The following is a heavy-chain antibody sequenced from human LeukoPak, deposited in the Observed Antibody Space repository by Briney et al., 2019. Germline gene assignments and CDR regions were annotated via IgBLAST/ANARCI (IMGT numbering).Heavy chain of an antibody. Sequence: SETLSLTCTVSGDSVTSYYWSWIRQPPGKGLEWIGYIYYSGSTNYNPSLKSRVTISVDTSKNQFSLKLSSVTAADTAVYYCARRRMTTVTTSFDYWGQGTLVTVSS. CDR1: GDSVTSYY. CDR3: ARRRMTTVTTSFDY. D-gene: IGHD4-17*01. V-gene: IGHV4-59*08. J-gene: IGHJ4*02. CDR2: IYYSGST.